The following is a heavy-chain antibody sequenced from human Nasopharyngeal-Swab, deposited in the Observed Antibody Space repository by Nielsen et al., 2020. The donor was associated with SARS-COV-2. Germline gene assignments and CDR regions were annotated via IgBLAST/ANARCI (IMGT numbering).Heavy chain of an antibody. V-gene: IGHV3-64*01. CDR3: ARGMVYAVY. CDR1: GSTFSSYA. CDR2: ISSNGGST. J-gene: IGHJ4*02. D-gene: IGHD2-8*01. Sequence: GGSLRLSCAASGSTFSSYAMHWVRQAPGKGLEYVSAISSNGGSTYYANSVKGRFTISRDNSKNTLYLQMGSLRAEDMAVYYCARGMVYAVYWGQGTLVTVSS.